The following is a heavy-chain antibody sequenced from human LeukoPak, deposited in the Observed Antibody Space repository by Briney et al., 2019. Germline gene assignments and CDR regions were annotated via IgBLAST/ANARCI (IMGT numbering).Heavy chain of an antibody. V-gene: IGHV4-34*01. CDR1: GGSFSGYY. J-gene: IGHJ6*03. CDR2: INHSGST. CDR3: ARGLGPIYYYYCYMDV. Sequence: PSETLSLTCAVYGGSFSGYYWSWIRQPPGKGLEWIGEINHSGSTNYNPSLKSRVTISVDTSKNQFSLKLSSVTAADTAVYYCARGLGPIYYYYCYMDVWGKGTTVTVSS.